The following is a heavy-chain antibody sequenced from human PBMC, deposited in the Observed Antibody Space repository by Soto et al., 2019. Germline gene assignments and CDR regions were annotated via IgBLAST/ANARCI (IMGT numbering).Heavy chain of an antibody. Sequence: RGESLKISCKGSGYRFTNYWIGWVRQMPGKGLEWMGIIFPGDSDTRYSPSFQGQVTISADKSISTAYLQWSSLKASDTAMYYCARRDYDSGTNYTPHNWSAPWGKGTLVTVSS. D-gene: IGHD3-10*01. J-gene: IGHJ5*02. V-gene: IGHV5-51*01. CDR1: GYRFTNYW. CDR3: ARRDYDSGTNYTPHNWSAP. CDR2: IFPGDSDT.